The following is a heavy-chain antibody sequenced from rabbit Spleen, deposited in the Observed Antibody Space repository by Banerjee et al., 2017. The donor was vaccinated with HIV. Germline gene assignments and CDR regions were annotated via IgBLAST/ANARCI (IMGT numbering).Heavy chain of an antibody. Sequence: QSLEESGGDLVKPGASLTLTCTASGFSFNNNDYMCWVRQAPGKGLEWISCIAGSGSGFTYSATWANGRFTCSMTSSTTVTLQMTSLTVADTATYFCARDTGSSFSSYGMDLWGPGTLVTVS. CDR3: ARDTGSSFSSYGMDL. D-gene: IGHD8-1*01. CDR1: GFSFNNNDY. CDR2: IAGSGSGFT. V-gene: IGHV1S40*01. J-gene: IGHJ6*01.